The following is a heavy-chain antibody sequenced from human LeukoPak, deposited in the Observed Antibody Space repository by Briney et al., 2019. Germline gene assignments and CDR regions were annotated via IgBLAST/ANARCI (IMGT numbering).Heavy chain of an antibody. Sequence: SETLSLTCTVSGGSISSSSYYWGWIRQPPGKGLEWIGSIYYSGSTYYNPSLKSRVTISVDTSKNQFSLKLSSVTAADTAVYYCERPLFIAVGPDDAFDIWGQGTMVTVSS. CDR3: ERPLFIAVGPDDAFDI. V-gene: IGHV4-39*01. D-gene: IGHD6-19*01. CDR1: GGSISSSSYY. CDR2: IYYSGST. J-gene: IGHJ3*02.